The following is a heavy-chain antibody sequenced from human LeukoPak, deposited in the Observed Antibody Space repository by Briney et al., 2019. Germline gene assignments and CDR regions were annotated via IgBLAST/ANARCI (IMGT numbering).Heavy chain of an antibody. CDR3: ARHAPVAGSYWYIQF. CDR1: GVSHSSSY. CDR2: IFYTGDS. Sequence: SETLSLTCTVSGVSHSSSYWSWIRQPAGKGLEWIGYIFYTGDSNHNPSFKSRVSISLDTSKDQISLKMISVTAADTAVYYCARHAPVAGSYWYIQFWGRGTLVTVSS. J-gene: IGHJ2*01. D-gene: IGHD6-19*01. V-gene: IGHV4-59*08.